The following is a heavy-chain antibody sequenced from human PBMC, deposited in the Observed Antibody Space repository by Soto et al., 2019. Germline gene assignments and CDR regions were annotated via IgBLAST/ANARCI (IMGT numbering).Heavy chain of an antibody. CDR3: ARFSYYGSGSYPRTFDY. D-gene: IGHD3-10*01. Sequence: QVQLQESGPGLVKPSQTLSLTCTVSGGSISSGGYYWSWIRQHPGKGLEWIGYIYYSGSTYYNPSLKSRVTISVDTSKNQCSLKLSSVTAADTAVYYCARFSYYGSGSYPRTFDYWGQGTLVTVSS. CDR2: IYYSGST. V-gene: IGHV4-31*03. CDR1: GGSISSGGYY. J-gene: IGHJ4*02.